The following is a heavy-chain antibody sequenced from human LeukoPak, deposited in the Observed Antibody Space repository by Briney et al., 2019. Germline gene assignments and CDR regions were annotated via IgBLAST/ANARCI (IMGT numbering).Heavy chain of an antibody. CDR1: ARSITSYY. CDR2: IYTGGST. Sequence: PSQTLSLTCTVSARSITSYYRSWIRQPAGKVLEWIGRIYTGGSTTYNPSLKSRATISVDTSKNQGSLQLSSVTAADTAVYYCASAGSGHSSSWYNYYYYYYMDVWGKGTTVTISS. CDR3: ASAGSGHSSSWYNYYYYYYMDV. V-gene: IGHV4-4*07. D-gene: IGHD6-13*01. J-gene: IGHJ6*03.